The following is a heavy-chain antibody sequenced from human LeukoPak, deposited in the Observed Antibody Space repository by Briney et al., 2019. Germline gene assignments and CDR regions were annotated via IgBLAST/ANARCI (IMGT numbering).Heavy chain of an antibody. CDR1: GYTFTGYY. J-gene: IGHJ4*02. CDR2: INPNSGGT. D-gene: IGHD2-2*01. CDR3: ARGAIRSSTSWGFFDY. Sequence: ASVKVSCKASGYTFTGYYMHWVRQAPGQGLEWMGWINPNSGGTNYAQKFQGRVTMTRDTSISTAYMELSRLRSDDTAVYYCARGAIRSSTSWGFFDYRGQGTLVTVSS. V-gene: IGHV1-2*02.